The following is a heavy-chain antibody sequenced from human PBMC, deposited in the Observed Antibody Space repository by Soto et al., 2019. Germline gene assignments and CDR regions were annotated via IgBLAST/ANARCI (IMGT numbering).Heavy chain of an antibody. D-gene: IGHD2-2*01. V-gene: IGHV3-30*18. CDR3: AKDRSKVPFDY. Sequence: QVQLVESGVGVVQPGRSLRLSCAASGFTFSSTGMHWIRQAPGKGLDWVALISFDGINKYYADSVKGRFTISRDNSKNTLYLQMNSLRAEDTAVYYCAKDRSKVPFDYWGQGTLVTVSS. CDR1: GFTFSSTG. J-gene: IGHJ4*02. CDR2: ISFDGINK.